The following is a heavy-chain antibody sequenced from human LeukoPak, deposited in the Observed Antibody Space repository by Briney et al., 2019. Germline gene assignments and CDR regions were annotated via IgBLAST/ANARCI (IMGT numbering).Heavy chain of an antibody. D-gene: IGHD5-18*01. Sequence: GGSLRLSCAASGFTFDDYAMHWVRQAPGKGLEWVSGISWNSGTIGYADSVKGRFTISRDNAKNSLYLQMNSLRAEDTALYYCAKDENRDTAMVVGYWGQGTLVTVSS. J-gene: IGHJ4*02. CDR1: GFTFDDYA. CDR2: ISWNSGTI. V-gene: IGHV3-9*01. CDR3: AKDENRDTAMVVGY.